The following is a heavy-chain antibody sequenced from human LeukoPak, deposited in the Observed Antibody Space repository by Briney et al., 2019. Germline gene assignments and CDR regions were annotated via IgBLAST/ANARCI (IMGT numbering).Heavy chain of an antibody. Sequence: GGSLRLSCAATGFSFTTYWMSWVRQAPGKGLEWVANIKEDGSDKYYVDSVKGRFSISRDNAKNSLYLQMSSLRAEDTAVYYCAKDPGDKAVDRWFDPWGQGTLVTVSS. V-gene: IGHV3-7*03. J-gene: IGHJ5*02. CDR3: AKDPGDKAVDRWFDP. CDR1: GFSFTTYW. CDR2: IKEDGSDK. D-gene: IGHD6-19*01.